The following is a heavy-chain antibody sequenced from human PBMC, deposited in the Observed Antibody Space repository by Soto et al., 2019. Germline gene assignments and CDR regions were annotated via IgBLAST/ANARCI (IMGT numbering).Heavy chain of an antibody. D-gene: IGHD6-13*01. CDR3: AKGGVAGAAAGTLDY. CDR1: GFTFSSYA. CDR2: ISGSGGST. V-gene: IGHV3-23*01. J-gene: IGHJ4*02. Sequence: GGSLRLSCAASGFTFSSYAMSWVRQAPGKGLEWASAISGSGGSTYYADSVKGRFTISRDNSKNTLYLQMNSLRAEDTAVYYCAKGGVAGAAAGTLDYWGQGTLVTVSS.